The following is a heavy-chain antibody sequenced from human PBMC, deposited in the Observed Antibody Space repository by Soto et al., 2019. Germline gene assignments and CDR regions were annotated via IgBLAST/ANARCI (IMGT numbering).Heavy chain of an antibody. J-gene: IGHJ4*02. CDR2: IKQDGSEK. CDR1: GFTFSSYW. V-gene: IGHV3-7*01. Sequence: PGGSLRLSCAASGFTFSSYWMSWVRQAPGKGLEWVANIKQDGSEKYYVDSVKGRFTISRDNAKNSLYLQMNSLRAEDTAVYYCARDHFYDFWSGYYGQYFDYWGQGTLVTVSS. D-gene: IGHD3-3*01. CDR3: ARDHFYDFWSGYYGQYFDY.